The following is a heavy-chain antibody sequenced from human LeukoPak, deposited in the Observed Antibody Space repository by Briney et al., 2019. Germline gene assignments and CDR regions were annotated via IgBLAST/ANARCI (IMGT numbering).Heavy chain of an antibody. Sequence: SSETLSLTCTVSGYSISSGFYWGWIRQPPGQGLEWIGSIYHSGSTHYNSSLKSRVTISVDTSKNQLSLKLSSVTAADTAVYYCARQATEMEFDYWGQGTLVTVSS. CDR2: IYHSGST. V-gene: IGHV4-38-2*02. D-gene: IGHD5-24*01. CDR1: GYSISSGFY. J-gene: IGHJ4*02. CDR3: ARQATEMEFDY.